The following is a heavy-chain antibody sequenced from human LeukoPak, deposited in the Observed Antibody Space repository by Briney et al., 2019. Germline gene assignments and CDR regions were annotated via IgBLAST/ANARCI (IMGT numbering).Heavy chain of an antibody. CDR2: FSGSGGTT. D-gene: IGHD2-8*01. CDR1: GFTFRSHS. V-gene: IGHV3-23*01. J-gene: IGHJ6*03. CDR3: ANGNRCTSPNCLGYYYFYMDV. Sequence: GGSLRLSCVASGFTFRSHSMNWVRQAPGRGLEWVSGFSGSGGTTYYADSVKGRFTISRDNSKNTLYLQMNSLRAEDTAVYYCANGNRCTSPNCLGYYYFYMDVWGKGTTVTVSS.